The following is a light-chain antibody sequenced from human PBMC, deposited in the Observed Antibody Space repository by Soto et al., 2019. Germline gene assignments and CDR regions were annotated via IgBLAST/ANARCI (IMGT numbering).Light chain of an antibody. V-gene: IGLV4-69*01. J-gene: IGLJ2*01. Sequence: QPVLTQSPSASASLGASVKLTCTLSSGHSSYAIAWHQQQPEKGPRYLMKLNSDGSHSKGDGIPDRFSGSSSGAERYLTISSLQPEDEADYYCQTWGTGNVVFGGGTKLTVL. CDR1: SGHSSYA. CDR3: QTWGTGNVV. CDR2: LNSDGSH.